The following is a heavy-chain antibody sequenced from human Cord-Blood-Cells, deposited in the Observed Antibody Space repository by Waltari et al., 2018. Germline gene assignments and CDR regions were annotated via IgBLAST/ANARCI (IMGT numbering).Heavy chain of an antibody. J-gene: IGHJ4*02. D-gene: IGHD6-13*01. V-gene: IGHV1-18*01. CDR3: ARGGYSSSWYFDY. CDR2: NSAYDGNT. CDR1: GYTFTSYG. Sequence: QVQLVQSGAEVKKPGASVKVSCKASGYTFTSYGISCVRQAPGQGLEWMGVNSAYDGNTNYAQHLQCRVTMTTDTATSTAYMELRSLRADDTVVYYCARGGYSSSWYFDYWGQGTLVTVSS.